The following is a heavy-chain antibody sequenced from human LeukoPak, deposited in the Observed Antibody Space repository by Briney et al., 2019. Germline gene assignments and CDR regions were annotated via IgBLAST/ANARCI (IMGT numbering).Heavy chain of an antibody. CDR1: GFTFSSYW. CDR3: ARKTNDYRDYWFDP. V-gene: IGHV3-7*01. CDR2: IKQDGSEK. Sequence: GGSLRLSCAASGFTFSSYWMSWVRQAPGKGLEWVANIKQDGSEKYYVDPVKGRFTISRDNAKNSLYLQMNSLRAEDTAVYYCARKTNDYRDYWFDPWGQGTLVTVSS. D-gene: IGHD4-11*01. J-gene: IGHJ5*02.